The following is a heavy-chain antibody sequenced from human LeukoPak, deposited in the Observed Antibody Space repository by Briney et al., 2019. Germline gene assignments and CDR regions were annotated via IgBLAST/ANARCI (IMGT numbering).Heavy chain of an antibody. CDR2: IYYSGNT. Sequence: PSETLSLTCTVSGGSISSSYWSWIRQPPGKGLEWIGYIYYSGNTKYNPSHKSRVFISVDTSKNQFSLKLNSVTAADTAVYYCARFHGSPSLYGMDVWGQGTTVTVSS. CDR1: GGSISSSY. V-gene: IGHV4-59*08. J-gene: IGHJ6*02. CDR3: ARFHGSPSLYGMDV.